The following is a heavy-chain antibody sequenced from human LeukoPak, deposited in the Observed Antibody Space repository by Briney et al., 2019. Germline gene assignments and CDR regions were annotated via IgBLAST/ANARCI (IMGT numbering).Heavy chain of an antibody. CDR1: DGFLSTYH. V-gene: IGHV4-4*07. CDR3: ARGISSVAIAWFDP. D-gene: IGHD2-15*01. Sequence: SETLSPTCTVSDGFLSTYHWNWIRPPAGKGLEWIGRVFSNGNTKYNPSLKSRVIMSVDTSKNQFSLRMSSVTAADTAVYFCARGISSVAIAWFDPWGPGTLVTVSS. CDR2: VFSNGNT. J-gene: IGHJ5*02.